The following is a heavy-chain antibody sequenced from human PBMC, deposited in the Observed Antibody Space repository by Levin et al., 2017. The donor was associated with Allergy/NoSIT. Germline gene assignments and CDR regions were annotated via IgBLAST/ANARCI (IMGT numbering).Heavy chain of an antibody. CDR2: ISSSSSYI. CDR1: GFTFSSYS. D-gene: IGHD3-16*01. Sequence: GESLKISCAASGFTFSSYSMNWVRQAPGKGLEWVSSISSSSSYIYYADSVKGRFTISRDNAKNSLYLQMNSLRAEDTAVYYCARGSYTLGYGYYYYYGMDVWGQGTTVTVSS. J-gene: IGHJ6*02. CDR3: ARGSYTLGYGYYYYYGMDV. V-gene: IGHV3-21*01.